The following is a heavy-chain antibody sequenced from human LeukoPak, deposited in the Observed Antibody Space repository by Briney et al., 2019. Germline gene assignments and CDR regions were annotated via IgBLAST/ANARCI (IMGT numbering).Heavy chain of an antibody. D-gene: IGHD6-19*01. CDR1: GFTFSSYA. V-gene: IGHV3-23*01. CDR2: ISGSGGTT. Sequence: PGGSLRPSCAASGFTFSSYAMSWVRQAPGKGREWVSVISGSGGTTYYADSVKGRFTISRDNSKNTLYLQMNSLRVEDMAVYYCAKKFGSSDWYVGFDYWGQGILVTVSS. J-gene: IGHJ4*02. CDR3: AKKFGSSDWYVGFDY.